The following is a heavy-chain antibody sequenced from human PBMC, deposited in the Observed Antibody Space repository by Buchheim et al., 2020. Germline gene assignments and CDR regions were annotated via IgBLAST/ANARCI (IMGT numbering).Heavy chain of an antibody. CDR2: IYSGGST. V-gene: IGHV3-66*02. CDR3: ARDGGGPRPYYFDY. J-gene: IGHJ4*02. CDR1: GFTVSSNY. Sequence: EVQLVESGGGLVQPGGSLRLSCAASGFTVSSNYMSWVRQAPGKGLEWVSVIYSGGSTYYADSVKGRFTISRANSKNTLYLKMNSLRAEDTAVYYCARDGGGPRPYYFDYWGQGTL. D-gene: IGHD3-16*01.